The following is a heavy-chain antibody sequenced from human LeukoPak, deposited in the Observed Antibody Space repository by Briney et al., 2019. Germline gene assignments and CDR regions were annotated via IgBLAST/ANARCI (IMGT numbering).Heavy chain of an antibody. J-gene: IGHJ4*02. CDR1: GYTFTGYY. Sequence: EASVRVSCKASGYTFTGYYMHWVRQAPGQGLEWMGWINPTSGGTNYAQKFRGRVTMTRDTSITTAFMELSRLRSDDTAVYYCALPPQTRIAVAGTGDYWGQGTRVTVFS. V-gene: IGHV1-2*02. D-gene: IGHD6-19*01. CDR3: ALPPQTRIAVAGTGDY. CDR2: INPTSGGT.